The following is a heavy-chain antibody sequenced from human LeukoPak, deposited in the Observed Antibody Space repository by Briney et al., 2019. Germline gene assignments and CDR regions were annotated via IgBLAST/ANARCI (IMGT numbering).Heavy chain of an antibody. CDR2: ISKSSDAT. D-gene: IGHD1-26*01. CDR3: AKDYRAHPLRPNWFDP. J-gene: IGHJ5*02. CDR1: GGSFSGHY. Sequence: ETLSLTCAVYGGSFSGHYWSWIRQPPGKGLEWVSLISKSSDATYYAPSVKGRFTISRDNSKNTLYLQMNSLRAEDTAVYYCAKDYRAHPLRPNWFDPWGQGTLVTVSS. V-gene: IGHV3-53*01.